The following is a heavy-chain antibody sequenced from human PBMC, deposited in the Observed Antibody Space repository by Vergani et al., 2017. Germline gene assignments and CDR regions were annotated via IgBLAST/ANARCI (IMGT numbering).Heavy chain of an antibody. D-gene: IGHD2-2*01. CDR2: IYPGDSDT. J-gene: IGHJ4*02. CDR1: GYSFTSYW. V-gene: IGHV5-51*03. Sequence: EVQLVPSGAEVKKPGESLKISCKGSGYSFTSYWIGWVRQMPGKGLEWMGIIYPGDSDTRYSPSFQGQVTISADKSISTAYLQWSSLKASDTAMYYCARPSSRVVPAASLDYWGQGTLVTVSS. CDR3: ARPSSRVVPAASLDY.